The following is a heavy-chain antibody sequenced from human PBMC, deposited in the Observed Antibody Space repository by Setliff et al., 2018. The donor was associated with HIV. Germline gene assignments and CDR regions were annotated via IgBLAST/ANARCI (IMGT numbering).Heavy chain of an antibody. CDR1: GYTFTSYD. CDR3: ASSWSRVPYYGMDV. V-gene: IGHV1-8*02. Sequence: GASVKVSCKASGYTFTSYDINWVRQATGQGPEWMGWMNPNSGNTGYAPKLQGRVTMTRNTSISTAYMELSSLRSDDTAVYYCASSWSRVPYYGMDVWGQGTTVTVS. J-gene: IGHJ6*02. D-gene: IGHD6-13*01. CDR2: MNPNSGNT.